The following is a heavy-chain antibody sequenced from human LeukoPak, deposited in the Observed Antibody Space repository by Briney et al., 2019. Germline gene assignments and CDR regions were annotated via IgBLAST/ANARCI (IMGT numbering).Heavy chain of an antibody. CDR3: ARVGYCSSTSCSPTPENY. CDR2: IEQDGSEK. J-gene: IGHJ4*02. V-gene: IGHV3-7*01. D-gene: IGHD2-2*01. CDR1: GFTFSSYW. Sequence: PGGSLRLSCAASGFTFSSYWMSWVRQAPGKGLEWVANIEQDGSEKYYVDSVKGRFTISRDNAKNSLYLQMNSLRAEDTAVYYCARVGYCSSTSCSPTPENYWGQGTLVTVSS.